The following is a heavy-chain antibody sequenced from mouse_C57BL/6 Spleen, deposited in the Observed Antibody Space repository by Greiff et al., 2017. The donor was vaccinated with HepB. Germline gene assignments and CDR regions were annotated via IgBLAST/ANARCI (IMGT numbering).Heavy chain of an antibody. CDR1: GFSLTSYG. Sequence: QVQLKQSGPGLVQPSQRLSITCTVSGFSLTSYGVHWVRQSPGKGLEWLGVIWSGGSTDYNAAFISRLSISKDNSKSQVFFKMNSLQADDTAIYYCARKDYDYDVGAMDYWGQGASVTVSS. D-gene: IGHD2-4*01. CDR3: ARKDYDYDVGAMDY. J-gene: IGHJ4*01. CDR2: IWSGGST. V-gene: IGHV2-2*01.